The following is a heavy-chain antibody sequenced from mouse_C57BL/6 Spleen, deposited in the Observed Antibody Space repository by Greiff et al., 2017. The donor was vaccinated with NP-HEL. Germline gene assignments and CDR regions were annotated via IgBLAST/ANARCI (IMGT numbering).Heavy chain of an antibody. D-gene: IGHD1-1*01. CDR3: ASYGSSYGWYFDV. V-gene: IGHV1-74*01. CDR2: IHPSDSDT. J-gene: IGHJ1*03. CDR1: GYTFTSYW. Sequence: QVQLQQPGAELVKPGASVKVSCKASGYTFTSYWMHWVKQRPGQGLEWIGRIHPSDSDTNYNQKFKGKATLTVDKSSSTAYMQRSSLTSADSAVYCWASYGSSYGWYFDVWGTGTTVTVSS.